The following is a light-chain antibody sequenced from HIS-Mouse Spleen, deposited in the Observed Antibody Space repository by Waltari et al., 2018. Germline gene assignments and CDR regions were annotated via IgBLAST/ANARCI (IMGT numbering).Light chain of an antibody. CDR3: QSADSSGTYQV. J-gene: IGLJ1*01. CDR2: KDS. CDR1: ALPKQY. Sequence: SYELTQPPSVSVSPGQTASITCSGDALPKQYAYWYQQKPGQAPVLVIYKDSERPSGVPGRFSGSSSGTTVTLTISGVQAEDEADYYCQSADSSGTYQVFGTGTKVTVL. V-gene: IGLV3-25*03.